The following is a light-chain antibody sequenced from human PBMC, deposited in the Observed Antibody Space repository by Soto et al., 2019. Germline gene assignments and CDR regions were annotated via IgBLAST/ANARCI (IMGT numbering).Light chain of an antibody. CDR3: QQYVTSRRT. CDR2: GAS. CDR1: LSVSGSQ. V-gene: IGKV3-20*01. Sequence: EIVLTQSPCTLSLSPGERATLSCRASLSVSGSQLAWYQQKPGQPPRLLIYGASSRAAGIPDRFSGSGSGTDFTLTINRLEPEDFAVYYCQQYVTSRRTFGPGTKVDIK. J-gene: IGKJ1*01.